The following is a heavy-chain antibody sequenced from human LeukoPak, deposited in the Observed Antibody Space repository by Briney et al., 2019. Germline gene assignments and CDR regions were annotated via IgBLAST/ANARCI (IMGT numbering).Heavy chain of an antibody. Sequence: GGSLRLSCAASGFTFSSYAMSWVRQAPGKGLEWVSVISGSGVSTYYADSVKGRFPISRDNSKNTLYLQMNTLRVEDTAVYYCAKPGSSGWYYFDYWGQGTLVTVSS. J-gene: IGHJ4*02. CDR2: ISGSGVST. V-gene: IGHV3-23*01. CDR1: GFTFSSYA. D-gene: IGHD6-19*01. CDR3: AKPGSSGWYYFDY.